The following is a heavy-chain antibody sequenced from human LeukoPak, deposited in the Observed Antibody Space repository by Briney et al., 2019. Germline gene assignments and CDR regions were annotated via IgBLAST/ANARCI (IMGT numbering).Heavy chain of an antibody. V-gene: IGHV4-34*01. D-gene: IGHD6-13*01. CDR3: ARMLVSASTFDI. CDR1: GGSFSDYY. J-gene: IGHJ3*02. Sequence: KASETLSVTCAVYGGSFSDYYWTWIRQPPGKGLEWIGEINHSGSTNYNPSLNSRVTISLDTSKNQFSLKLSSATAADTAVYYCARMLVSASTFDIWGRGTMVTVSS. CDR2: INHSGST.